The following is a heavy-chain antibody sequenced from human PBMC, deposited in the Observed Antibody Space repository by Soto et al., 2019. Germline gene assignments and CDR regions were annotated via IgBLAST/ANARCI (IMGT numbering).Heavy chain of an antibody. D-gene: IGHD6-13*01. CDR2: INPNSGGT. CDR3: ARGAAAGTQKPLLI. Sequence: QVQLVQSGAEVKKPGASVKVSCKASGYTFTGYYMHWVRQAPGQGLEWMGWINPNSGGTNYAQKCQGWITMTRDTSISTAYMELSRLRSDDTAVYYCARGAAAGTQKPLLIWGQGTMVTVSS. J-gene: IGHJ3*02. CDR1: GYTFTGYY. V-gene: IGHV1-2*04.